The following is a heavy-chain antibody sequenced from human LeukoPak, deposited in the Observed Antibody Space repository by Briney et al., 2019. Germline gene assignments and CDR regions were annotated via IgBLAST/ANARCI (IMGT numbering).Heavy chain of an antibody. CDR1: GYSISSGYY. D-gene: IGHD3-10*01. CDR2: IYHSGST. V-gene: IGHV4-38-2*02. CDR3: ARDRRGFDWFDY. J-gene: IGHJ5*01. Sequence: PSEILSLTCTVSGYSISSGYYWGWIRQPPGKGLEWIGSIYHSGSTYYNPSLKSRVTISVDTSKNQFSLKLSSVTAANTAVYYCARDRRGFDWFDYWGQGTLVTVSS.